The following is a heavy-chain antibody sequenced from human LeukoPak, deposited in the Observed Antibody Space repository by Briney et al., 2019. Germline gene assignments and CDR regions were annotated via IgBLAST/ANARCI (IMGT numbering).Heavy chain of an antibody. CDR3: ARGPAYDYVWGSYRLPFDY. J-gene: IGHJ4*02. CDR2: INHSGSP. Sequence: SETLSLTCAVYGGSFSGYYWSWIRQPPGKGLEWIGEINHSGSPNYNPSLKSRVTISVDTSKNQFSLKLSSVTAADTAVYYCARGPAYDYVWGSYRLPFDYWSQGTLVTVSS. D-gene: IGHD3-16*02. CDR1: GGSFSGYY. V-gene: IGHV4-34*01.